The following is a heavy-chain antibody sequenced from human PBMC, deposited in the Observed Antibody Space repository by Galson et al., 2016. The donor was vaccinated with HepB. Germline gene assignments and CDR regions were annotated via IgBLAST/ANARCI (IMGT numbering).Heavy chain of an antibody. CDR3: ARHRQAVAGIFDY. D-gene: IGHD6-19*01. V-gene: IGHV4-61*05. Sequence: SETLSLTCTVSGGSISSTSYYWGWIRQPPGKGLEWIGYVYNSGITKYNPSLMSRVTISVDTSKTQFSLNLRSVTAADTAVYYCARHRQAVAGIFDYWGQGKMVTVSS. J-gene: IGHJ4*02. CDR1: GGSISSTSYY. CDR2: VYNSGIT.